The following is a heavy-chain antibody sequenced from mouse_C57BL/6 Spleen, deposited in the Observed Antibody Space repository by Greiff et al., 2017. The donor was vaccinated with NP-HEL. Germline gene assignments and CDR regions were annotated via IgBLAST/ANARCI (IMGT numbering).Heavy chain of an antibody. CDR3: ANYENPAY. D-gene: IGHD2-4*01. CDR2: ISSGSSTI. J-gene: IGHJ3*01. CDR1: GFSFSDYG. Sequence: EVQRVESGGGLVKPGGSLKLSCAASGFSFSDYGMNWVRQAPEKGLEWVAYISSGSSTISYADTVKGRFTISRDNAKNTLFLQMTSLWSEDTAMYYCANYENPAYWGQGTLVTVSA. V-gene: IGHV5-17*01.